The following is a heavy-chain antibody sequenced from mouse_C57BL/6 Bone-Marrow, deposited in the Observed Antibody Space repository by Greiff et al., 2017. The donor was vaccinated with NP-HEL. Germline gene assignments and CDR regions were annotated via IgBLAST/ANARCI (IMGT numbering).Heavy chain of an antibody. D-gene: IGHD1-2*01. V-gene: IGHV1-55*01. CDR1: GYTFTSYW. Sequence: VQLQQPGAELVKPGASVKMSCKASGYTFTSYWITWVKQRPGQGLEWIGDIYPGSGSTNYNEKFKSKATLTVDTSSSTAYMQLSSLTSEDSAVYYCARSGVGGGSPGMDYWGQGTSVTVSS. J-gene: IGHJ4*01. CDR2: IYPGSGST. CDR3: ARSGVGGGSPGMDY.